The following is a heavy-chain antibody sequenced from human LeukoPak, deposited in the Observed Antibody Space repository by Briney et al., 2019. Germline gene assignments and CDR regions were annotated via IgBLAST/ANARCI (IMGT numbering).Heavy chain of an antibody. CDR2: IYQSGST. Sequence: SETLSLTCTVSGYSIRNGYNWGWIRLSPGKGLEWLGSIYQSGSTYDNPSLKSRVTISVDTSKNQFSLKLSSVTAADTAVYYCARDWSGVAWFDPWGQGTLVTVSS. J-gene: IGHJ5*02. CDR1: GYSIRNGYN. CDR3: ARDWSGVAWFDP. D-gene: IGHD3-3*01. V-gene: IGHV4-38-2*02.